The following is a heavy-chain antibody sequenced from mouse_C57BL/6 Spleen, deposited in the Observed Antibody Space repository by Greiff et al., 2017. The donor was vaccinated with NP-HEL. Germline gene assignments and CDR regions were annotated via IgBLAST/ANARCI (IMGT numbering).Heavy chain of an antibody. CDR3: ARCYDYDDWYFDV. CDR2: INPGSGGT. V-gene: IGHV1-54*01. Sequence: VQLQQSGAELVRPGTSVKVSCKASGYAFTNYLIEWVKQRPGQGLEWIGVINPGSGGTNYNEKFKGKATLTADKSSSTAYMQLSSLTSEDSAVYFCARCYDYDDWYFDVWGTGTTVTVSS. CDR1: GYAFTNYL. D-gene: IGHD2-4*01. J-gene: IGHJ1*03.